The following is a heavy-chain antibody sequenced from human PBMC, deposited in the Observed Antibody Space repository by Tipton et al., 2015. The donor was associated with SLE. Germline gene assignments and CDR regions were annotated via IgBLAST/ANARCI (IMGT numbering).Heavy chain of an antibody. V-gene: IGHV3-53*05. CDR3: ARESGSAGYFDY. D-gene: IGHD1-26*01. CDR1: GFTVSSNY. CDR2: IYSGGST. Sequence: SLRLSCAASGFTVSSNYMSWVRQAPGKGLEWVSVIYSGGSTYYTDSVKGRFTISRDNSKNTLYLQMNSLRAEDTAVYYCARESGSAGYFDYWGQGTLVTVSS. J-gene: IGHJ4*02.